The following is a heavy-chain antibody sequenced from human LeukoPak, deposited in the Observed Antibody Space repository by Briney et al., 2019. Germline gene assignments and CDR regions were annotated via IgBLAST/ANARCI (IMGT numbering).Heavy chain of an antibody. CDR1: GYTLTELS. CDR3: ATGYSSSWELDAFDI. V-gene: IGHV1-24*01. CDR2: FDPEDGET. D-gene: IGHD6-13*01. J-gene: IGHJ3*02. Sequence: ASVKVSCKVSGYTLTELSMHWVRQAPGKGLEWMGGFDPEDGETIYAQKFQGRVTMTEDTSTDTAYMELSSLRSEDTAVYYCATGYSSSWELDAFDIWGQGTMVTVSS.